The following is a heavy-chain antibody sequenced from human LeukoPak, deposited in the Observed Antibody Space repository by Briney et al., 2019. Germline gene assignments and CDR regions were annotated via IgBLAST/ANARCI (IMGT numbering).Heavy chain of an antibody. V-gene: IGHV4-39*01. CDR1: GGSISSSSYY. Sequence: SETLSLTCTVSGGSISSSSYYWGWIRQPPGKGLEWIGSIYYSGSTYYNPSLKSRVTISVDTSKNQFSLKLSSVTAADTAVYYCARVAMDYYDKYFDYWGQGTLVTVSS. D-gene: IGHD3-22*01. CDR2: IYYSGST. J-gene: IGHJ4*02. CDR3: ARVAMDYYDKYFDY.